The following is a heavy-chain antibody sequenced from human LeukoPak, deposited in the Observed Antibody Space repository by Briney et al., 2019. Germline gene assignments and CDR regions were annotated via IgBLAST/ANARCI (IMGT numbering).Heavy chain of an antibody. V-gene: IGHV4-34*01. Sequence: SETLSLTCAVYGGSFSGYYWSWIRQPPGKGLEWIGEINHSGSTNYNPSLKSRVTISVDTFKNQFSLKLSSVTAADTAVYYCARGLPAAMKGWFDPWGQGTLVTVSS. J-gene: IGHJ5*02. CDR1: GGSFSGYY. CDR3: ARGLPAAMKGWFDP. D-gene: IGHD2-2*01. CDR2: INHSGST.